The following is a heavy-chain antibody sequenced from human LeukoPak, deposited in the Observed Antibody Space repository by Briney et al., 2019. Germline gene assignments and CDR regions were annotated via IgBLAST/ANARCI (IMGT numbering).Heavy chain of an antibody. CDR2: ISYDGSNK. Sequence: GGSLRLSCVASGFTFSNYPMHWVRQAPGKGLEWVAVISYDGSNKYYADSVKGRFTISRDNSKNTLYLQMNSLRAEDTAVYYCARGPLVGATTRSGIDYWGQGTLVTVSS. D-gene: IGHD1-26*01. CDR1: GFTFSNYP. V-gene: IGHV3-30-3*01. CDR3: ARGPLVGATTRSGIDY. J-gene: IGHJ4*02.